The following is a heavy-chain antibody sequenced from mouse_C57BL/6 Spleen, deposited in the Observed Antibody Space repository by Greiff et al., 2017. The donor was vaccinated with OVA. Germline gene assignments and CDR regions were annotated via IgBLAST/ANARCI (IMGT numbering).Heavy chain of an antibody. CDR3: ARGPYYDGSSTWYFDV. D-gene: IGHD1-1*01. CDR1: GYTFTDYY. J-gene: IGHJ1*03. CDR2: INPNNGGT. V-gene: IGHV1-26*01. Sequence: VQLQQSGPELVKPGASVKISCKASGYTFTDYYMNWVKQSHGKSLEWIGDINPNNGGTSYNQKFKGKATLTVDKSSSTAYMELRSLTSEDSAVYYCARGPYYDGSSTWYFDVWGTGTTVTVSS.